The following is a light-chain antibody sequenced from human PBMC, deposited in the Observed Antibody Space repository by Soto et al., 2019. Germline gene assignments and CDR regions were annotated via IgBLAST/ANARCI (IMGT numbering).Light chain of an antibody. CDR3: QYYGSSPWT. CDR2: CAF. Sequence: EIVLTQSPGTLSLSPGERGTFSCRASQSVSSNHLAWYQQKPGQAPRLLIYCAFSRGTGIPDRFSGSGSGTDFTLTISRLEPEDFAVYYCQYYGSSPWTFGQGTKVEI. J-gene: IGKJ1*01. V-gene: IGKV3-20*01. CDR1: QSVSSNH.